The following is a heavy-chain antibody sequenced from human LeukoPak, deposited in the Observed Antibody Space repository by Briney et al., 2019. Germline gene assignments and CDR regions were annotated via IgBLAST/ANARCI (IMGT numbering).Heavy chain of an antibody. V-gene: IGHV3-15*01. CDR3: TTGLYDSMRD. Sequence: PGGSLGLSCAAPGFTFSNAWISWVRQAPGKGLEWVGRIKSKTDGGTTDYAAPVKGRFTISRDDSKNTLYLQMNSLKTEDTAVYYCTTGLYDSMRDWGQGTLVTVSS. D-gene: IGHD3-22*01. J-gene: IGHJ4*02. CDR2: IKSKTDGGTT. CDR1: GFTFSNAW.